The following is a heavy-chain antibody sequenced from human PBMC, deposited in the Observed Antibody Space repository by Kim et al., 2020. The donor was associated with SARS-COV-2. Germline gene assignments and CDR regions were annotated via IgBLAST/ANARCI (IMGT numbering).Heavy chain of an antibody. CDR2: IGTAGDT. CDR1: GFTFSSYD. D-gene: IGHD6-19*01. Sequence: GGSLRLSCAASGFTFSSYDMHWVRQATGKGLEWVSAIGTAGDTYYPGSVKGRFTISRENAKNSLYLQMNSLRAGDTAVYYCARVLRIAVAGTLLSYYGMDVWGQGTTVTVSS. CDR3: ARVLRIAVAGTLLSYYGMDV. V-gene: IGHV3-13*01. J-gene: IGHJ6*02.